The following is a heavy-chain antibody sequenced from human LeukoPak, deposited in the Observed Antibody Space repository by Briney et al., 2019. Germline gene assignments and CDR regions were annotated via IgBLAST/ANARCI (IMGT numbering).Heavy chain of an antibody. CDR1: GGSISSSSYY. CDR3: VRGKAAAGAIWFDP. J-gene: IGHJ5*02. Sequence: PSETLSLTCTVSGGSISSSSYYWGWIRQPPGKGLEWIGSIYYSGSTYYNPSLKSRVTISVDTSKNQFSLNLSSATAADTAVYYCVRGKAAAGAIWFDPWGQGTLVTVSS. D-gene: IGHD6-13*01. CDR2: IYYSGST. V-gene: IGHV4-39*07.